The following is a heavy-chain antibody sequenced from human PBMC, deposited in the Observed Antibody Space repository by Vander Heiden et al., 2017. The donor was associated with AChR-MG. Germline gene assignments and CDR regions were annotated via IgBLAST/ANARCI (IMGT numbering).Heavy chain of an antibody. CDR1: GYSCTSYW. D-gene: IGHD6-19*01. J-gene: IGHJ4*02. CDR2: IYPGDSDT. V-gene: IGHV5-51*03. Sequence: EVQLVPSGAEVKKPWELLPFSCRDSGYSCTSYWSGGGGQMPGKGLEWMGIIYPGDSDTRYSPAFQGQVTISADKSISTAYLQWSSLKASDTAMYDGASLSASHSSGWPDWGQGTLVTVSS. CDR3: ASLSASHSSGWPD.